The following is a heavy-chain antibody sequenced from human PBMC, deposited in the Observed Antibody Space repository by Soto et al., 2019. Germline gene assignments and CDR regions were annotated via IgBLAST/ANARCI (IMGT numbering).Heavy chain of an antibody. J-gene: IGHJ6*02. CDR1: GFTFSDAW. D-gene: IGHD3-16*01. Sequence: GGSLRLSCAASGFTFSDAWMDWVRQAPGKGPEWVANIKQDGSEKNYVDSVKGRFTISRDNAKNSLYLQMNSLRAEDTAVYYCASLGRHGWGQGTTVTVSS. CDR3: ASLGRHG. V-gene: IGHV3-7*01. CDR2: IKQDGSEK.